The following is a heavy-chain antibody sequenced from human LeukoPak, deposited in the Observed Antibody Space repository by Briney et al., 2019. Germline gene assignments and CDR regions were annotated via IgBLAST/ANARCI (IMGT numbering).Heavy chain of an antibody. Sequence: GGSLRLSCAASGFTVSSNYMSWVRQAPGKGLEWVSVIYSGGSTYYADSVKGRFTISRDNSKNTLYLQMNSLRAEDTAVYYCARHGSITMVRGRLRYYYMGVWGKGTTVTISS. CDR3: ARHGSITMVRGRLRYYYMGV. D-gene: IGHD3-10*01. CDR1: GFTVSSNY. CDR2: IYSGGST. J-gene: IGHJ6*03. V-gene: IGHV3-53*01.